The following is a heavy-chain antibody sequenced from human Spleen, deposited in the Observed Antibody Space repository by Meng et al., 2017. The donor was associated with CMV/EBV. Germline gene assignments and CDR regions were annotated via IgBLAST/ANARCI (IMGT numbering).Heavy chain of an antibody. D-gene: IGHD1-26*01. J-gene: IGHJ4*02. CDR1: GFTFSSYS. Sequence: LPWAASGFTFSSYSMNWVRQAPGKGLEWVSSISSSSSYIYYADSVKGRFTISRDNAKNSLYLQMNSLRAEDTAVYYCARAGDKRELIWGQGTLVTVSS. V-gene: IGHV3-21*01. CDR3: ARAGDKRELI. CDR2: ISSSSSYI.